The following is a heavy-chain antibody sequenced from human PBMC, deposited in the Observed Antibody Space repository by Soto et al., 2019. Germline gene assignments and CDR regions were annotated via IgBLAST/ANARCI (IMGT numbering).Heavy chain of an antibody. V-gene: IGHV1-69*01. D-gene: IGHD3-3*02. J-gene: IGHJ4*02. CDR3: AFHGASYAVANSHFWCGYARRYYSDY. CDR2: IIPIFGTA. CDR1: GGTFSSYA. Sequence: QVQLVQSGAEVKKPGSSVKVSCKASGGTFSSYAISWVRQAPGQGLDWLGGIIPIFGTANYAQKFQGRVTITADDTTSTASMEKRSLGSEDPPLYSYAFHGASYAVANSHFWCGYARRYYSDYCGQRTLDTVSS.